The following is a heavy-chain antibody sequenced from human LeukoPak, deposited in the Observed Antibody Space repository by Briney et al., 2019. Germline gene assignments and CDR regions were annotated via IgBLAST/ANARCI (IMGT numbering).Heavy chain of an antibody. D-gene: IGHD6-19*01. CDR1: GFTFSSCA. J-gene: IGHJ4*02. CDR3: ARGAGWYLNYFEY. V-gene: IGHV3-30*04. CDR2: ISHDGTNK. Sequence: GGSLRLSCAASGFTFSSCAIHWVRQGPGKGLEWGAVISHDGTNKYYADSVKGRFTISRDKSKNTLYLQMNSLRAEDTAVYYCARGAGWYLNYFEYWGQGTLVTVSS.